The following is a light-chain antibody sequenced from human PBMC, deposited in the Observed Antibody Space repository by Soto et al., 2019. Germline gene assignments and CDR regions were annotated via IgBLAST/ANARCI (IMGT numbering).Light chain of an antibody. CDR3: QQYNNWPPVT. Sequence: EIVLTQSPATLSLSPGERATLSCRASRSVSNNYLAWYQQKPGQAPRLLIYGASTRATGIPARFSGSGSGTEFTLTISSLQSEDFAVYYCQQYNNWPPVTFGQGTKVDI. J-gene: IGKJ1*01. CDR1: RSVSNN. CDR2: GAS. V-gene: IGKV3-15*01.